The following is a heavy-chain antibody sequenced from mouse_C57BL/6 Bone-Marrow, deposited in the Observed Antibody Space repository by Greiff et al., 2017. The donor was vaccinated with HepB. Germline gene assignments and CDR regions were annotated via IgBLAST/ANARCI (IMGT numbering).Heavy chain of an antibody. D-gene: IGHD2-2*01. CDR1: GFSLSTFGMG. CDR2: IWWDDDK. CDR3: ARIYGYVWYFDV. V-gene: IGHV8-8*01. Sequence: QVTLKVSGPGILQPSQTLSLTCSFSGFSLSTFGMGVGWIRQPPGKGLEWLANIWWDDDKYYNPALKSRLTISKDTSKNQIVLMIANVVTADTATYYYARIYGYVWYFDVWGTGTTVTVSS. J-gene: IGHJ1*03.